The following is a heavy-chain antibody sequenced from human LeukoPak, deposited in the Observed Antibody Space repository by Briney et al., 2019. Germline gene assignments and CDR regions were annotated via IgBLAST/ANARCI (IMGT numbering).Heavy chain of an antibody. CDR2: ISYDGSNK. CDR3: ATGIGYCSGGSCRDYFDY. V-gene: IGHV3-30*04. D-gene: IGHD2-15*01. Sequence: GRPLRLSCAASGFTFSSYAMHWVRQAPGKGLEWVAVISYDGSNKYYADSVKGRFTISRDNSKNTLYLQMNSLRAEDTAVYYCATGIGYCSGGSCRDYFDYWGQGTLVTVSS. CDR1: GFTFSSYA. J-gene: IGHJ4*02.